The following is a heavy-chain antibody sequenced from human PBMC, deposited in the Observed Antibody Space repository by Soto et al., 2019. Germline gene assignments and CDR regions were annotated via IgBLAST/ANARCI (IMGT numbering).Heavy chain of an antibody. CDR1: GFTFSSYA. Sequence: EVQLLESGGGLVQPGGSLRLSCAASGFTFSSYAMSWVRQAPGKGLEWVSAISGSGGSTYYADSVKGRFNISRDNSKNTLYLQMNSLRAEDTAVYYCAKSQVGATYGWDYWGQGTLVTVSS. CDR2: ISGSGGST. CDR3: AKSQVGATYGWDY. V-gene: IGHV3-23*01. D-gene: IGHD1-26*01. J-gene: IGHJ4*02.